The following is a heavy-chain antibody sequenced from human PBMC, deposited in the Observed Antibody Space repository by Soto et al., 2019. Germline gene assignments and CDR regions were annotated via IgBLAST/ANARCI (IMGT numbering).Heavy chain of an antibody. Sequence: SCKASGYTFTSYYMHWVRQAPGQGLEWMGIINPSGGSTSYAQKFQGRVTMTRDTSTSTVYMELSSLRSEDTAVYYCAIVSSSWPEPFDYWGQGTLVTVSS. CDR3: AIVSSSWPEPFDY. J-gene: IGHJ4*02. V-gene: IGHV1-46*01. CDR2: INPSGGST. CDR1: GYTFTSYY. D-gene: IGHD6-13*01.